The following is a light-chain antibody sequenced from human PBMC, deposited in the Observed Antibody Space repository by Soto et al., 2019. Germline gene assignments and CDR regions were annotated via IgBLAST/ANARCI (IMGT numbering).Light chain of an antibody. J-gene: IGLJ1*01. CDR2: EVS. V-gene: IGLV2-14*01. CDR3: SSYTSRSALEV. Sequence: QSVLTQPASVSGSPGQSITISFTGTSSDVGDYNYVSWYQRHPGKAPKLMIYEVSNRPSGVSNRFSGSKSGNTASLTISGLQAEDEADYYCSSYTSRSALEVFGTGTK. CDR1: SSDVGDYNY.